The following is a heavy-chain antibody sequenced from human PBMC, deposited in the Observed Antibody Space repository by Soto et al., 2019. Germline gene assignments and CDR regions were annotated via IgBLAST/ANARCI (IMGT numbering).Heavy chain of an antibody. D-gene: IGHD3-10*01. CDR3: ARDLHGSGRSAYYYYYYYMDV. Sequence: QVQLVESGGGLVKPGGSLRLSCAASGFTFSDYYMSWIRQAPGKGLEWVSYISSSGSTIDYADSVKGRFTNSRDNAKNSLYLQMNRLRAEDKAVYYCARDLHGSGRSAYYYYYYYMDVWGKGTTVTVSS. CDR2: ISSSGSTI. CDR1: GFTFSDYY. J-gene: IGHJ6*03. V-gene: IGHV3-11*01.